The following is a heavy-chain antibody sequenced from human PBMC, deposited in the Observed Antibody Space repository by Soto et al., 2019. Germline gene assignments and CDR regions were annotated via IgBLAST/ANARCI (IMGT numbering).Heavy chain of an antibody. J-gene: IGHJ6*02. CDR1: GYTFTNYD. D-gene: IGHD2-8*01. CDR3: ARSRMNCTKGVCYNYYGMDV. CDR2: MNANSGNA. V-gene: IGHV1-8*01. Sequence: QVQVVQSGAELKKPGASVKVSCKASGYTFTNYDINWVRQASGQGLEWMGWMNANSGNAAYAQKFQGRVTMTRNTSTSTAYMELSSLRSEDTAVYYCARSRMNCTKGVCYNYYGMDVWGHGTTVTVSS.